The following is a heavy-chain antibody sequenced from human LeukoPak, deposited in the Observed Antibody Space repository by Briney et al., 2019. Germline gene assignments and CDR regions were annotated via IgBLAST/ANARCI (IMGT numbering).Heavy chain of an antibody. CDR1: GYTFTSYG. CDR3: ARVGYSSGWFAYFDY. V-gene: IGHV1-18*01. J-gene: IGHJ4*02. CDR2: ISAYNGNT. D-gene: IGHD6-19*01. Sequence: ASVKVSCKASGYTFTSYGIGWARQAPGQGLEWMGWISAYNGNTNYAQKLQGRVTMTTDTSTSTAYMELRSLRSDDTAVYYCARVGYSSGWFAYFDYWGQGTLVTVSS.